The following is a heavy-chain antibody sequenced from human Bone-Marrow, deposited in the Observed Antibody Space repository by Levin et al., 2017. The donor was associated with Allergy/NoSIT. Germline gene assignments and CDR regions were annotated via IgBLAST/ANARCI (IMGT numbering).Heavy chain of an antibody. CDR3: ARGQWLRFDAFDR. CDR2: IKQDGREI. J-gene: IGHJ3*01. V-gene: IGHV3-7*04. D-gene: IGHD5-12*01. Sequence: PGGSLRLSCAASGFTFSNYWMSWVRQPPGKGLEWVANIKQDGREIYYVDSVKGRFTISRDNAKNSLYLQMNSLRAEDTAVYFCARGQWLRFDAFDRWGQGTMVTVSS. CDR1: GFTFSNYW.